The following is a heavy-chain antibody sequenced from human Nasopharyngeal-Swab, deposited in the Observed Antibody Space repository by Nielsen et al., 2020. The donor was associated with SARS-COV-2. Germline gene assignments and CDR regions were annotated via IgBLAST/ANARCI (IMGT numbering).Heavy chain of an antibody. CDR2: IKTDGSER. D-gene: IGHD4-17*01. CDR3: TRGHYDDY. V-gene: IGHV3-7*03. J-gene: IGHJ3*01. CDR1: IVTSSPYW. Sequence: GESLKISCLDSIVTSSPYWMNWVRQAPGKGLEWVANIKTDGSERNYLDSVKGRFTITSDNAKRSVYLQMNSLRVEDTAMYYCTRGHYDDYGVQGTMVTVSS.